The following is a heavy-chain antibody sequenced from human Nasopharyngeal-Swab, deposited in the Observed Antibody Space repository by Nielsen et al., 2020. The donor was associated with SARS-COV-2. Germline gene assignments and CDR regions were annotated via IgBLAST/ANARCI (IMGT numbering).Heavy chain of an antibody. D-gene: IGHD1-7*01. CDR2: IRGDGSDP. V-gene: IGHV3-74*01. Sequence: GESLKISCAGSGFIFSNYWMHWVRQAPGKGLLWVSRIRGDGSDPSYADSVKGRFTISKDNAKNTMYLQMNSLRADDTAMYFCARDRSGETGTVGADWGQGTLVTVSS. J-gene: IGHJ4*02. CDR3: ARDRSGETGTVGAD. CDR1: GFIFSNYW.